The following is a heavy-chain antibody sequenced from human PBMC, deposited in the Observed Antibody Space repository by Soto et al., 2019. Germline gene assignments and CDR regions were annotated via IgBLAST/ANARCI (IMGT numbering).Heavy chain of an antibody. D-gene: IGHD3-16*02. CDR2: IIPIFGTA. CDR1: GGTFSSYA. Sequence: QVQLVQSGAEVKKPGSSVKVSCKASGGTFSSYAISWVRQAPGQGLEWMGGIIPIFGTANYAQKFQGRVTITADESTSTAYMELSSLRSEDTAVYYCARSYDYVWWSYRYKEDAFDIWGQGTMVTVSS. CDR3: ARSYDYVWWSYRYKEDAFDI. J-gene: IGHJ3*02. V-gene: IGHV1-69*01.